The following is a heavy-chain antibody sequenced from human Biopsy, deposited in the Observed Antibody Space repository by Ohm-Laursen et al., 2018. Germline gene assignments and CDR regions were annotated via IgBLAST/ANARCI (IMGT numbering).Heavy chain of an antibody. J-gene: IGHJ5*01. CDR3: AKADVFGTLRGANWFDS. V-gene: IGHV3-23*01. Sequence: SLRLSCTASGFAVSTSYISWVRQAPGKGLEWVSAISGSGSHTYYEDSVMGRFTISRDNSNNLLYLQMNSLRAEDTAVYCCAKADVFGTLRGANWFDSWGQGTLVTVSS. D-gene: IGHD3-10*01. CDR1: GFAVSTSY. CDR2: ISGSGSHT.